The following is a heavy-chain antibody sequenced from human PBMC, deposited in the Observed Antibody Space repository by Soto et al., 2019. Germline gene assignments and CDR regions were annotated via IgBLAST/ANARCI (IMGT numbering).Heavy chain of an antibody. CDR1: GGSITTGGYY. Sequence: SDTLSLTCTVSGGSITTGGYYWSWIRQLPGKGLEWIGHRYYSESTYYNPSLKSRVSISLYTSKNQFSLKLSFVTAADAAMYYCASTNSSGGSFYSWSLDYWGQGTTVTVYS. J-gene: IGHJ4*02. CDR2: RYYSEST. CDR3: ASTNSSGGSFYSWSLDY. V-gene: IGHV4-31*03. D-gene: IGHD2-15*01.